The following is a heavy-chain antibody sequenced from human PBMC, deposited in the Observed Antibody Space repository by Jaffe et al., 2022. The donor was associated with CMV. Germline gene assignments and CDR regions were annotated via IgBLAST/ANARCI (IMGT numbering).Heavy chain of an antibody. CDR3: ARHTTDYYDSSVVAFDI. CDR1: GGSISSYY. D-gene: IGHD3-22*01. CDR2: IYYSGST. Sequence: QVQLQESGPGLVKPSETLSLTCTVSGGSISSYYWSWIRQPPGKGLEWIGYIYYSGSTNYNPSLKSRVTISVDTSKNQFSLKLSSVTAADTAVYYCARHTTDYYDSSVVAFDIWGQGTMVTVSS. J-gene: IGHJ3*02. V-gene: IGHV4-59*08.